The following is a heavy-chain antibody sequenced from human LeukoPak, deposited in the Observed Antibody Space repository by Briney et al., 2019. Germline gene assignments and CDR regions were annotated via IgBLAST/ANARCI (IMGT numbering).Heavy chain of an antibody. CDR3: ASKDSSGWYEEA. V-gene: IGHV1-46*01. Sequence: GASVKVSCKASGYTFTTYYMHWVRQAPGQGLEWMGVINPSGGRTSYAQKFQGRVTMTRDTSTSTVHMELSSLRSEDTAMYYCASKDSSGWYEEAWGQGTLVTVSS. CDR2: INPSGGRT. J-gene: IGHJ5*02. CDR1: GYTFTTYY. D-gene: IGHD6-19*01.